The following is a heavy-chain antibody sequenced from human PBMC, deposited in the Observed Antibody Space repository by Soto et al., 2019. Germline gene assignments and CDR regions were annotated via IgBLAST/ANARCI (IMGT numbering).Heavy chain of an antibody. CDR2: TRNSGGA. V-gene: IGHV4-4*02. D-gene: IGHD6-19*01. Sequence: QVQLQESGPGLVKPSGTLSLTCAVSSGSVFSSNWWSWVRLPPGKGLEWIGETRNSGGANYNPSLKSRVTITVHRSRNHIFLELSSVTAADTAVYYCARHLVMAGTRGFDHWGLGTLVTVSS. J-gene: IGHJ4*02. CDR1: SGSVFSSNW. CDR3: ARHLVMAGTRGFDH.